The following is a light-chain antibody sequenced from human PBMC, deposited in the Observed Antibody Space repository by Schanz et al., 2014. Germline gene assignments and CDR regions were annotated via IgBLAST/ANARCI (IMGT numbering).Light chain of an antibody. Sequence: DIQMTQSPSTLSASIGDRVTITCRASQSVVRWLAWYQQKPGKAPKLLIQKASILESGVPSRFSGSGSGTEFTLTISSLQPDDFATYYCQQYYIYPYTFGQGTKLEIK. V-gene: IGKV1-5*03. J-gene: IGKJ2*01. CDR3: QQYYIYPYT. CDR1: QSVVRW. CDR2: KAS.